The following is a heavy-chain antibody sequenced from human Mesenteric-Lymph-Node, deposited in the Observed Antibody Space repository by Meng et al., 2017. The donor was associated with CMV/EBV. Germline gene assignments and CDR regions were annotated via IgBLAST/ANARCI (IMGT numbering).Heavy chain of an antibody. CDR3: ARVERLTPFDY. D-gene: IGHD4-23*01. J-gene: IGHJ4*02. CDR1: GGSISSGDYY. Sequence: SETLSLTCTVSGGSISSGDYYWSWIRQPPGKGLEWIGYIYYSGSTYYNPSLKSRVTISVDTSKNQFSLKLSSVTAADTAVYYCARVERLTPFDYWGQGTLVTVSS. CDR2: IYYSGST. V-gene: IGHV4-30-4*08.